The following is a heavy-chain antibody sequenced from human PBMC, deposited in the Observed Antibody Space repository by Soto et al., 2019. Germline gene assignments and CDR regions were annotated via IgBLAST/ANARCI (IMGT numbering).Heavy chain of an antibody. CDR1: GFTFSSYS. D-gene: IGHD2-2*02. V-gene: IGHV3-21*01. J-gene: IGHJ6*02. CDR3: ATVPAAIGRFDYYYGMDV. Sequence: EVQLVESGGGLVKPGGSLRLSCAASGFTFSSYSMNWVRQAPGKGLEWVSSISSSSSYIYYADSVKGRFTISRDNAKNSLYLQMNSLRAEDTAVYYCATVPAAIGRFDYYYGMDVWGQGTTVTVSS. CDR2: ISSSSSYI.